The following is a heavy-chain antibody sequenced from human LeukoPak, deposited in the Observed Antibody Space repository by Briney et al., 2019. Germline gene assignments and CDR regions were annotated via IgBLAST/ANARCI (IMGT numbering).Heavy chain of an antibody. D-gene: IGHD3-3*01. CDR1: GFTFSSYA. Sequence: GGSLRLSCAASGFTFSSYAMSWVRQAPGKGLEWVLTISGSGNSTYYADSVKGRFTISRDNSKNTLYLQMNSLRAEDTAVYFCAKGGVATFPFDYWGQGTLVAVSS. CDR2: ISGSGNST. J-gene: IGHJ4*02. CDR3: AKGGVATFPFDY. V-gene: IGHV3-23*01.